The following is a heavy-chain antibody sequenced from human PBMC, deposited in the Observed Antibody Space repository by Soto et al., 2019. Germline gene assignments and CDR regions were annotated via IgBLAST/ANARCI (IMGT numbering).Heavy chain of an antibody. CDR2: IDTSGTKI. CDR3: ASHYDMWSGYLSPVDY. Sequence: QVQLVESGGDLVKPGGSLRLSCAASGYTFSDYYMSWIRQAPGKGLEWISYIDTSGTKIYYADSVKGRFTITRYNAKNSLYLEMNSLRYEDTAVYYCASHYDMWSGYLSPVDYWGQGPLVTVSS. D-gene: IGHD3-3*01. V-gene: IGHV3-11*01. CDR1: GYTFSDYY. J-gene: IGHJ4*02.